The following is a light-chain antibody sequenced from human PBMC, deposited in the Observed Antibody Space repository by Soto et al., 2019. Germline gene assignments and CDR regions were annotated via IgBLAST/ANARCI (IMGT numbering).Light chain of an antibody. V-gene: IGLV2-14*03. CDR3: NSYTSANPPFYV. CDR2: DVS. CDR1: SSDVGGYNY. J-gene: IGLJ1*01. Sequence: QSALTQPASVSGSPGQSITISCTGTSSDVGGYNYVSWYQHHPGKAHKLMIFDVSSRPSGISNRFSGSTSANTASLVLSGLQPEAQADSSRNSYTSANPPFYVFGTGTKVPVL.